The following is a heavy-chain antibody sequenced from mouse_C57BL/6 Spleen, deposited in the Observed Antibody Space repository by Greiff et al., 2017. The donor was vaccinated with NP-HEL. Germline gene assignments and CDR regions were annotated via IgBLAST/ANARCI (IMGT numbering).Heavy chain of an antibody. V-gene: IGHV5-4*01. D-gene: IGHD1-1*01. CDR3: AREDYGSPFDY. CDR2: ISDGGSYT. J-gene: IGHJ2*01. CDR1: GFTFSSYA. Sequence: EVNVVESGGGLVKPGGSLKLSCAASGFTFSSYAMSWVRQTPEKRLEWVATISDGGSYTYYPDNVKGRFTISRDKAKNNLYLQMSHLKSEDTAMYYCAREDYGSPFDYWGQGTTLTVSS.